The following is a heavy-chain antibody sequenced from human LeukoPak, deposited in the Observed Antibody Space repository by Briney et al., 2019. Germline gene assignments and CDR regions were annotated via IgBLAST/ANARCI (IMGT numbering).Heavy chain of an antibody. CDR3: AKGGYSSSWSYYFDY. J-gene: IGHJ4*02. D-gene: IGHD6-13*01. CDR2: ISGSGAAT. Sequence: GGSLRLSCAASGFTFSSYAMSWVRQAPGKGLEWVSDISGSGAATYYADSVKGRFTIPRDNSKNTLYLQMNSLRAEDTAVYYCAKGGYSSSWSYYFDYWGQGTLVTVSS. V-gene: IGHV3-23*01. CDR1: GFTFSSYA.